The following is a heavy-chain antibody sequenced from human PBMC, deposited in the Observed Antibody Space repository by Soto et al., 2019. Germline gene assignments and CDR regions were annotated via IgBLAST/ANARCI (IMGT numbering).Heavy chain of an antibody. CDR1: GGTFSSYA. Sequence: QVQLVQSGAEVKKPGSSVKVSCKASGGTFSSYAISWVRQAPGQGLEWMGGIIPIFGTANYAQKFQGRVKITADKSTSTAYMELSSLRSEDTAVYYCARVEMATGPYYYGMDVWGQGTTVTVSS. D-gene: IGHD5-12*01. CDR2: IIPIFGTA. V-gene: IGHV1-69*06. CDR3: ARVEMATGPYYYGMDV. J-gene: IGHJ6*02.